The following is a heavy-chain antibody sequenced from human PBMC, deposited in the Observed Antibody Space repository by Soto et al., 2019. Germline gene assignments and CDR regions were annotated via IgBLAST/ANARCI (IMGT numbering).Heavy chain of an antibody. J-gene: IGHJ5*02. CDR1: GVSINSGGYY. Sequence: SETLSLTCTVSGVSINSGGYYWGWIRQYPGKGLEWIGEINHSGSTNYSPSLKSRVTISVDTSKNQFSLKLSSVTAADTAVYYCARGGAARAHNWFDPWGQGTLVTVSS. CDR3: ARGGAARAHNWFDP. D-gene: IGHD6-6*01. V-gene: IGHV4-39*07. CDR2: INHSGST.